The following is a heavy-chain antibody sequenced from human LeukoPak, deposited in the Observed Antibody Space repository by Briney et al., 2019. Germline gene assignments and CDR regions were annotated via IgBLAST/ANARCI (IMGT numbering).Heavy chain of an antibody. Sequence: GGSLRLSCAASGFTVSSNYMSWVRQAPGKGLEWVSVIYSGGSTYYADSVKGRFTISRDNSKNTLYLQMNSLRAEDTAVYYCAKGSSSTYYSYYYMDVWGKGTTVTVSS. CDR1: GFTVSSNY. D-gene: IGHD6-13*01. V-gene: IGHV3-53*01. CDR3: AKGSSSTYYSYYYMDV. J-gene: IGHJ6*03. CDR2: IYSGGST.